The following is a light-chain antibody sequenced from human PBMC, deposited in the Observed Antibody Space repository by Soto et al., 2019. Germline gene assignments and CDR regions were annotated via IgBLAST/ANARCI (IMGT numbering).Light chain of an antibody. CDR3: QQCDSSPHT. J-gene: IGKJ2*01. CDR1: QSVAGRY. V-gene: IGKV3-20*01. Sequence: IVLTQSPGTLSLSPGGGATLSCRATQSVAGRYLAWYQHKHGQPPRLLIYSASTRATGIPDRFSGSGCGTEFTLTISRLEPEYFAVYYCQQCDSSPHTFGQGTKLEIK. CDR2: SAS.